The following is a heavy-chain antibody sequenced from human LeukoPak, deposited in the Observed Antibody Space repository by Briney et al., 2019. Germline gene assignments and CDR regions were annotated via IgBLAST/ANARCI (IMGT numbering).Heavy chain of an antibody. Sequence: PGGSLRLSCAASGFTFSTYEMNWVRQAPGKGLEWVSFISSSGIIYYADPVKGRFTISRDNARNSLYLQMNSLRAEDTAVYYCARGGNIGYNYNAFDIWGQGTVVTVSS. D-gene: IGHD3-22*01. CDR3: ARGGNIGYNYNAFDI. J-gene: IGHJ3*02. CDR2: ISSSGII. CDR1: GFTFSTYE. V-gene: IGHV3-48*03.